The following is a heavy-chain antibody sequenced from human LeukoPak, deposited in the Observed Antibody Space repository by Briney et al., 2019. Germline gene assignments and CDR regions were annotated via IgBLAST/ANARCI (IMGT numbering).Heavy chain of an antibody. CDR3: ARTTYDRPRVISD. J-gene: IGHJ4*02. Sequence: SETLSLTCAVSGGSFSGYSWTWIRQPPGQGLEWIGEIVHSGSTNYSPSLKSRVTISADTAKHQFSLQLTSVTAADTAIYYCARTTYDRPRVISDWGRGTLVTGSS. CDR2: IVHSGST. D-gene: IGHD3-22*01. V-gene: IGHV4-34*12. CDR1: GGSFSGYS.